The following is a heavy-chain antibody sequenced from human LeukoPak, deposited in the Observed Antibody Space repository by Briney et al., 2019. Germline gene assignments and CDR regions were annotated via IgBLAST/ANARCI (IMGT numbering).Heavy chain of an antibody. CDR2: IYYSGST. J-gene: IGHJ4*02. Sequence: SETLSLTCTVSGGSISSYYWSWIRQPPGKGLEWIGYIYYSGSTNYNPSLKSRVTISVDTSKNQFSLKLSSVTAADTAVYYCARSEVGGGGGYYFDYWGQGTLVTVSS. CDR1: GGSISSYY. CDR3: ARSEVGGGGGYYFDY. D-gene: IGHD2-15*01. V-gene: IGHV4-59*08.